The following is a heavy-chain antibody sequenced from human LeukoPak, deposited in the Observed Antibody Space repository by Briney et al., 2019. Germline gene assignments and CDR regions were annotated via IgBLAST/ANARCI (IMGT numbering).Heavy chain of an antibody. CDR2: INERGTDS. D-gene: IGHD3-9*01. CDR1: GFTFSGHW. Sequence: GGSLRLSCTASGFTFSGHWIHWVRQPPGMGLVWVSRINERGTDSMYAESVKGRFTISRDNAKNTVYLQMNSLRAEDTAVYYCAKDQIERVYDILTGYFKRSLDYYYYYYMDVWGKGTTVTISS. J-gene: IGHJ6*03. V-gene: IGHV3-74*03. CDR3: AKDQIERVYDILTGYFKRSLDYYYYYYMDV.